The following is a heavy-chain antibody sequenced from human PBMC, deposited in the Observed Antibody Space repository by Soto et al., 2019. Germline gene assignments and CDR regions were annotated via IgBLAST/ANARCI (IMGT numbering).Heavy chain of an antibody. J-gene: IGHJ4*02. V-gene: IGHV1-8*01. Sequence: VKVSCKASGYTFTSYDINWVRQATGQGLEWMGWMNPNSGNTGYAQKFQGRVTMTRNTSISTAYMELSSLRSEDTAVYYCARGRHIVGAIIAGYWGQGTLVTV. D-gene: IGHD1-26*01. CDR3: ARGRHIVGAIIAGY. CDR2: MNPNSGNT. CDR1: GYTFTSYD.